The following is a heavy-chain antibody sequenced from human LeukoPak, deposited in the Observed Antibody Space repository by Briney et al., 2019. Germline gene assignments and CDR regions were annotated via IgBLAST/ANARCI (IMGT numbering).Heavy chain of an antibody. V-gene: IGHV1-69*13. CDR3: ARDGNWFDP. CDR2: IIPIFGTA. Sequence: EASVKVSCKASGYTFTGYYMHWVRQAPGQGLEWMGGIIPIFGTANYAQKFQGRVTITADESTSTAYMELSSLRSEDTAVYYCARDGNWFDPWGQGTLVTVSS. J-gene: IGHJ5*02. CDR1: GYTFTGYY.